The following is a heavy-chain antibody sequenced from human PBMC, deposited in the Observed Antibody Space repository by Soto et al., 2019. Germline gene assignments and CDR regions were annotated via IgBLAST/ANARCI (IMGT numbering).Heavy chain of an antibody. CDR2: INPNSGGT. J-gene: IGHJ6*02. CDR3: ARSLTEGYCTITGCYTRPLYGMDV. D-gene: IGHD2-2*02. Sequence: ASMKVSCKASGYTFSGYYIHWLRQAPGQGLEWMGWINPNSGGTNYAQKFQGRVTVTRDTPTSTAYMELSRLTSDDTAVYYCARSLTEGYCTITGCYTRPLYGMDVWGQGXTVTVYS. CDR1: GYTFSGYY. V-gene: IGHV1-2*02.